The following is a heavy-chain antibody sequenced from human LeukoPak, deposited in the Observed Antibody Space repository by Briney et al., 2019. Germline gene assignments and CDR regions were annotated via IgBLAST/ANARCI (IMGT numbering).Heavy chain of an antibody. Sequence: SETLSLTCAVYGGSFSGYYWSWIRQPPGKGLEWIGSIYYSGSTYYNPSLKSRVTISVDTSRNQFSLKLSSVTAADTAVYYCARGVSNYDYVWGSYRPRYYFDYWGQGTLVTVSS. CDR1: GGSFSGYY. V-gene: IGHV4-34*01. CDR3: ARGVSNYDYVWGSYRPRYYFDY. CDR2: IYYSGST. J-gene: IGHJ4*02. D-gene: IGHD3-16*02.